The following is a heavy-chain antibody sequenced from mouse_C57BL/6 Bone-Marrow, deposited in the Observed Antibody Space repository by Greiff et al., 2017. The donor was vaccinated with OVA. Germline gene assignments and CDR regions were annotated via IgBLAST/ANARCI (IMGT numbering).Heavy chain of an antibody. CDR1: GYSITSDY. V-gene: IGHV3-8*01. CDR3: ARFAGGNYWYFDV. J-gene: IGHJ1*03. Sequence: EVQRVESGPGLAKPSQTLSLTCSVTGYSITSDYWNWIRKFPGNKLEYMGYISYSGSTYYNPSLKSRISITRDTSKNQYYLQLNSVTTEDTATYYCARFAGGNYWYFDVWGTGTTVTVSS. CDR2: ISYSGST. D-gene: IGHD2-1*01.